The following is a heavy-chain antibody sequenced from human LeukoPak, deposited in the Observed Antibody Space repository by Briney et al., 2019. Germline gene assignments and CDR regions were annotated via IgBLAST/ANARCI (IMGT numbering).Heavy chain of an antibody. J-gene: IGHJ5*02. CDR1: GGTFSSHF. V-gene: IGHV1-69*06. Sequence: ASVKVSSTASGGTFSSHFISWVRQAPGQGLEWMGGINPIFGTDHYAQKFQDRVTITADISTNTVYMELSNLRSEDTAMYYCARDEEGDCGGDCYNWFAPWGQGTLVTVSS. CDR2: INPIFGTD. D-gene: IGHD2-21*02. CDR3: ARDEEGDCGGDCYNWFAP.